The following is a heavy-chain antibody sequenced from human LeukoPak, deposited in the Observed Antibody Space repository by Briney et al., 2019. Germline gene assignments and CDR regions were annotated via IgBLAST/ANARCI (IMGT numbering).Heavy chain of an antibody. CDR2: IYYSGTT. CDR1: GGSFSSYY. D-gene: IGHD3-16*01. V-gene: IGHV4-39*01. CDR3: ARLGPLGYYYYYMDV. Sequence: SETLSLTCAVYGGSFSSYYWGWIRQPPGKGLEWIGSIYYSGTTYYNPSPKSRATISVDTSKNQFSLKLSSVTAADTAVYYCARLGPLGYYYYYMDVWGKGTTVTISS. J-gene: IGHJ6*03.